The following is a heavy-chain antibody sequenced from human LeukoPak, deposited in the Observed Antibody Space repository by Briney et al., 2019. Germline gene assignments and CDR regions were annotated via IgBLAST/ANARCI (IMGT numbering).Heavy chain of an antibody. J-gene: IGHJ4*02. V-gene: IGHV3-30*04. CDR2: IPHDGSNR. CDR1: GFTFNSYA. D-gene: IGHD3-10*01. CDR3: ASGYTYYYGSGSYH. Sequence: GGSLRLSCAASGFTFNSYAMHWVRQAPGKGLEWVAVIPHDGSNRYYGDSVKGRFTISRDNSKNTLFLQMDSLRAEDTAVYYCASGYTYYYGSGSYHWGQGTLVTVSS.